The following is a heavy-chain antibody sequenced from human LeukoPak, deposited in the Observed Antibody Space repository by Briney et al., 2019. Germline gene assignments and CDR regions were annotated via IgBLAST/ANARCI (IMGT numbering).Heavy chain of an antibody. Sequence: KPGGSLRLSCAVSGFTFSNAWMSWVRQVPGKGPEWVGRVKSKTDGGTTDYAAPVKGRFTISRDDSKNTLYLQMNSLKTEDTAVYYCTTDSYCSSTSCKYYYYYGMDVWGQGTTVTVSS. J-gene: IGHJ6*02. V-gene: IGHV3-15*01. CDR2: VKSKTDGGTT. D-gene: IGHD2-2*01. CDR3: TTDSYCSSTSCKYYYYYGMDV. CDR1: GFTFSNAW.